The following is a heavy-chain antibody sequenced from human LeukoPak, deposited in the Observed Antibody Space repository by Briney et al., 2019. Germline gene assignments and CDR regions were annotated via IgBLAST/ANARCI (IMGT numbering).Heavy chain of an antibody. D-gene: IGHD1-14*01. Sequence: GASVKVSCKASGYTFTSYGISWVRQAPGQGLEWMGWISAYNGNTNYAPKFQGRVTMTTDTSTSTAYMELRSLRSGDTAVYYCARDPTGVTSNWYFDLWGRGTLVTVSS. CDR1: GYTFTSYG. V-gene: IGHV1-18*01. CDR2: ISAYNGNT. J-gene: IGHJ2*01. CDR3: ARDPTGVTSNWYFDL.